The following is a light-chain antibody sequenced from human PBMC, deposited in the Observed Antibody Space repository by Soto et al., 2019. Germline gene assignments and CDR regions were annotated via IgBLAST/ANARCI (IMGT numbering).Light chain of an antibody. CDR1: SSDVGGYNY. CDR2: EVS. Sequence: QSALTQPASVSGSPGQSITISCTGTSSDVGGYNYVSWYQQHPGKAPKLMIYEVSNRPSGVSNRFSGSKSGNTAYLTISGLQAEDEADYYCSSYTSSSTQVFGTGTKFTVL. V-gene: IGLV2-14*01. CDR3: SSYTSSSTQV. J-gene: IGLJ1*01.